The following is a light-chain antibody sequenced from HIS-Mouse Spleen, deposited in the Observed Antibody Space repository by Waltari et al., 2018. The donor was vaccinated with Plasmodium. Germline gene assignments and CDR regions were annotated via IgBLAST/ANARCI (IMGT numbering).Light chain of an antibody. CDR2: RNN. V-gene: IGLV1-47*01. J-gene: IGLJ3*02. Sequence: QSVLTQPPSASGTPGQRVTISCSGSSSNIGSNYVYWYQQLPGTAPKLLIYRNNQRPSGVPDRFSGFKSGTPASLAISGLRSEDEADYYCAAWDDSLSGRVFGGGTKLTVL. CDR3: AAWDDSLSGRV. CDR1: SSNIGSNY.